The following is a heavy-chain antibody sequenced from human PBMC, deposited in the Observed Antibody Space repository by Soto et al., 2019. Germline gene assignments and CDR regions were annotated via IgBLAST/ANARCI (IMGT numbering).Heavy chain of an antibody. CDR1: GGSFSGYY. Sequence: SETLSLTCAVYGGSFSGYYWSWIRQPPGKGLEWIGEINHSGSTNYNPSLKSRVTISVDTSKNQFSLKLSSVTAADTAVYYCARSGWYYYDSSGYFDYWGQGTLVTVSS. CDR3: ARSGWYYYDSSGYFDY. CDR2: INHSGST. V-gene: IGHV4-34*01. J-gene: IGHJ4*02. D-gene: IGHD3-22*01.